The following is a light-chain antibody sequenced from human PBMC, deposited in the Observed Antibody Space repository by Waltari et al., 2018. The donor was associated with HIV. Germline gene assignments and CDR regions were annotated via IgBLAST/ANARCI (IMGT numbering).Light chain of an antibody. Sequence: QSALTQPPSASGSPGQSVTISCPGTSSDVGCYNYVSWYQQYPGKAPKLMIYEVSKRPSGVPDRFSGSKSGNTASLTVSGLQAEDEADYYCSSYAGSNNLVFGGGTKLTVL. V-gene: IGLV2-8*01. J-gene: IGLJ2*01. CDR1: SSDVGCYNY. CDR3: SSYAGSNNLV. CDR2: EVS.